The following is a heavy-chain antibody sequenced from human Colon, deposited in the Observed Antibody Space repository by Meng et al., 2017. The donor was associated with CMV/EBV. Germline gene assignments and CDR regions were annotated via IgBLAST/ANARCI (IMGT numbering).Heavy chain of an antibody. D-gene: IGHD3/OR15-3a*01. Sequence: GGSLRLSCAGSGFTFSSYGMSWVRQAPGKGLDWVSEISGSGGSTKYADSVKGRFTISRDNSRNTLYLQMNSLRPADTAVYYCAKVLSSFWTGGELDSWGQGTLVTVSS. J-gene: IGHJ4*02. CDR3: AKVLSSFWTGGELDS. CDR2: ISGSGGST. CDR1: GFTFSSYG. V-gene: IGHV3-23*01.